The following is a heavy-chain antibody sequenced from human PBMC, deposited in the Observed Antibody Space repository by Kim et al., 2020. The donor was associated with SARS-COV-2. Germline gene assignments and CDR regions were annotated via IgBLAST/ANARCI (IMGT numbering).Heavy chain of an antibody. Sequence: GESLKISCQGSGYRFASYWVAWVRQVPGKGLEWMGFVYPGDSDTEYRPSLQGQVTMSADKSISTVYLQWSSLRASDTATYYCARRGGIVGVPDGSDVWGPGTMVTVSS. D-gene: IGHD1-26*01. CDR2: VYPGDSDT. CDR1: GYRFASYW. J-gene: IGHJ3*01. CDR3: ARRGGIVGVPDGSDV. V-gene: IGHV5-51*01.